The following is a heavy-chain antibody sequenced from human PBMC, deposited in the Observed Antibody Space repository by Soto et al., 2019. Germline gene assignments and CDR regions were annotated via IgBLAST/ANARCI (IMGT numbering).Heavy chain of an antibody. J-gene: IGHJ4*02. Sequence: QLQLQESGPGLVKPSETLSLTCTVSGGSISSSSYYWGWIRQPPGKGRAWIGSIYYSGSNYYNPSLKSRFTISVDTSKNQFSLKLSSVTAAATAVYYCATIIPAGYSSSWYVNSWGQGTLVTVSS. D-gene: IGHD6-13*01. CDR3: ATIIPAGYSSSWYVNS. CDR2: IYYSGSN. V-gene: IGHV4-39*01. CDR1: GGSISSSSYY.